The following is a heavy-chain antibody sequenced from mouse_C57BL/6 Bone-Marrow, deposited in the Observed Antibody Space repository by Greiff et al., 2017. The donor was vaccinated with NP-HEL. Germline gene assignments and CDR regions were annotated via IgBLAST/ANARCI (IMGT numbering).Heavy chain of an antibody. CDR1: GYTFTDYE. CDR2: IDPETGGT. CDR3: TGREDY. V-gene: IGHV1-15*01. Sequence: VKLMESGAELVRPGASVTLSCKASGYTFTDYEMHWVKQTPVHGLEWIGAIDPETGGTAYNQKFKGKAILTADKSSSTAYMELRSLTSEDSAVYYCTGREDYWGQGTTLTVSS. J-gene: IGHJ2*01.